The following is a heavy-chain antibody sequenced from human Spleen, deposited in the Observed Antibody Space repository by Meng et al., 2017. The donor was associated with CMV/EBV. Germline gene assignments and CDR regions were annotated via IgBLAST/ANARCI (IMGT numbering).Heavy chain of an antibody. D-gene: IGHD6-19*01. V-gene: IGHV4-34*01. CDR2: INHSGST. J-gene: IGHJ4*02. Sequence: GSLRLSCAVYGGSFSGYYWSWIRQPPGKGLEWIGEINHSGSTNYNPSLKSRVTISIDTSKNQFSLSLSSVTAADTAVYYCARHGGDLIAVAGYTWFDYWGQGTLVTVSS. CDR3: ARHGGDLIAVAGYTWFDY. CDR1: GGSFSGYY.